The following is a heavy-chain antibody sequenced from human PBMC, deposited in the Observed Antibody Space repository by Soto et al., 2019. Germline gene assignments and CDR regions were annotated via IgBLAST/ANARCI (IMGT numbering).Heavy chain of an antibody. CDR3: ARDLDAYNSTGY. V-gene: IGHV1-3*01. Sequence: GASVKVSCKASGYIFTSLAMHWVRQAPGQRLEWMGWINPGNGNTKYSQSFQGRVTITRDTSASTAYMELSSLRSEDTAVYFCARDLDAYNSTGYWGQGNLVTVS. D-gene: IGHD1-1*01. CDR1: GYIFTSLA. J-gene: IGHJ4*02. CDR2: INPGNGNT.